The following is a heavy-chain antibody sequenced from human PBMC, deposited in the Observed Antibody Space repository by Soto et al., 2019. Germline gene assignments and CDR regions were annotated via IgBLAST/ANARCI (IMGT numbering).Heavy chain of an antibody. CDR3: TRDIGSKGAY. Sequence: EVPLVESGGGLVQPGGSLRLSCATSGFTFSSYWMHWVRQVPGKGLLWVSRIDEYGNTINYADSVRGRFTISRDNAMNNLYLEMTSLRAEDTALYYCTRDIGSKGAYWGPGTLVTVSS. D-gene: IGHD3-10*01. CDR1: GFTFSSYW. J-gene: IGHJ4*02. V-gene: IGHV3-74*01. CDR2: IDEYGNTI.